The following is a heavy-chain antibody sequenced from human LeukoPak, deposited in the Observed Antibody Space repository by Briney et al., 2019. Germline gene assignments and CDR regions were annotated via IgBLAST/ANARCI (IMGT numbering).Heavy chain of an antibody. CDR2: ISGSGGST. V-gene: IGHV3-23*01. D-gene: IGHD3-3*01. Sequence: GGSLRLSCAASGFTFSSYAMSWVRQAPGKGLEWVSAISGSGGSTYYADSVRGRFTISRDNSKNTLYLQMNSLRAEDTAVYYCAKDPVPPLHYDFWRGYYSDCGGQGSLVTVSS. CDR3: AKDPVPPLHYDFWRGYYSDC. CDR1: GFTFSSYA. J-gene: IGHJ1*01.